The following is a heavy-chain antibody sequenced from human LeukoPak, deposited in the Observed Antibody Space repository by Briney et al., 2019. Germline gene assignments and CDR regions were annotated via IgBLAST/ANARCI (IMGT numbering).Heavy chain of an antibody. CDR2: INHSGST. J-gene: IGHJ5*02. V-gene: IGHV4-34*01. Sequence: INHSGSTNYTPSLKSRVTISVDTSKNQFSLKLSSVTAADTAVYYCARRYHSRSSSVGWFDXXGQXTL. CDR3: ARRYHSRSSSVGWFDX. D-gene: IGHD6-6*01.